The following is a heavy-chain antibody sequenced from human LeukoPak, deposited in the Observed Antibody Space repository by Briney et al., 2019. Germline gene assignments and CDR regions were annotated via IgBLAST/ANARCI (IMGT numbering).Heavy chain of an antibody. CDR2: ISYDGSNK. V-gene: IGHV3-30-3*01. Sequence: GGSLRLSCAASGFTFSSYAMHWVRQAPGKGLEWVAVISYDGSNKYYADSVKGRFTISRDNSKNTLNLQMNSLRAEDTAVYYCATSSNAPGNHWGQGTLVTVSS. D-gene: IGHD2-2*01. CDR3: ATSSNAPGNH. J-gene: IGHJ5*02. CDR1: GFTFSSYA.